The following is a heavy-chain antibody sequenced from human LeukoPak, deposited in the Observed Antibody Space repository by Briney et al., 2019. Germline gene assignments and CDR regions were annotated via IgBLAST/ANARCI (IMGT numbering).Heavy chain of an antibody. J-gene: IGHJ4*02. V-gene: IGHV1-2*06. D-gene: IGHD6-13*01. CDR2: INPDSGDT. CDR3: ARDQGSLGISWYTAY. Sequence: ASVKVSCKASGYTFTGDYIHWVRQAPGQGLEWMGRINPDSGDTIFAQRFQGRVTMTRDTSINTAYMEVNNLGPDDTAVYFCARDQGSLGISWYTAYWGQGTQVTVSS. CDR1: GYTFTGDY.